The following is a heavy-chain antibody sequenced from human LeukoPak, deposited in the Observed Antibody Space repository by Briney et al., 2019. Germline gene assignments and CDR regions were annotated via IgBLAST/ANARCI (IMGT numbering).Heavy chain of an antibody. J-gene: IGHJ2*01. V-gene: IGHV4-59*01. CDR3: ARVYYSNSYDYWYFDL. D-gene: IGHD6-13*01. Sequence: SETLSLTCTVSGGSISNYYWSWIRQPPGKGLEWIGYIYYSGSTNYNPSLKSRVTISVDTSKNQFSLKLSSVTAADTAVYYCARVYYSNSYDYWYFDLWGRGTLVTVSS. CDR2: IYYSGST. CDR1: GGSISNYY.